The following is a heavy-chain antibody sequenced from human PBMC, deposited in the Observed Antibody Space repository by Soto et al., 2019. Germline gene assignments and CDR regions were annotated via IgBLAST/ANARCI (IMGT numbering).Heavy chain of an antibody. CDR2: IYGDDDK. V-gene: IGHV2-5*02. Sequence: QITVKESGPTLVKPTQTLTLTCTFSGFSLTTSGVGVGWIRQPPGKALEWLALIYGDDDKRYSPSLKSILTITKDTSKNQVVLTMTNVDPVDTATYYCAHRHSSATFDYWGQGTLVTVSP. CDR3: AHRHSSATFDY. D-gene: IGHD6-19*01. CDR1: GFSLTTSGVG. J-gene: IGHJ4*02.